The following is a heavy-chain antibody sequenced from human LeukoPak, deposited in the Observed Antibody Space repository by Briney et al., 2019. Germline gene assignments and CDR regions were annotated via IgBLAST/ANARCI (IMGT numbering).Heavy chain of an antibody. CDR3: ARGLIGYSSSSEHFDY. CDR1: GGSISSTYYY. Sequence: SETLSLTCTVSGGSISSTYYYWGWIRQPPGKGLEWIGSIYYSGSTYYNPSLKSRLTISVDTSKNQLSLKLSSVTAADTAVYYCARGLIGYSSSSEHFDYWGRGTLVTVSS. CDR2: IYYSGST. V-gene: IGHV4-39*07. D-gene: IGHD6-6*01. J-gene: IGHJ4*02.